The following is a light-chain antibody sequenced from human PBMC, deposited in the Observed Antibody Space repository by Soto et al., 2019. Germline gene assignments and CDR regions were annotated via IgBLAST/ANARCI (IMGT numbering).Light chain of an antibody. CDR3: QHYNVYPWT. J-gene: IGKJ1*01. Sequence: EIGLTQPAGTLSLSPGKRATLSCMARQSISVWLAWYQQKPGKAPKLLIYEASSLQSGVPSRFSGSGSGTEFTLSISSLQPDDFATYYCQHYNVYPWTFGQGTKVDI. CDR1: QSISVW. CDR2: EAS. V-gene: IGKV1-5*03.